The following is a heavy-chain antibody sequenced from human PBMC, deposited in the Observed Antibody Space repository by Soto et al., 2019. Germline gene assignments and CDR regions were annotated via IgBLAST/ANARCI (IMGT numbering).Heavy chain of an antibody. CDR3: ARRRYDFWSGFEGNWFHP. D-gene: IGHD3-3*01. Sequence: SETLSLTCTVSGGSVSSGSYYWSWIRQPPGKGLEWIGYIYYSGSTNYNPSLKSRVTISVDTSKNQFSLKLSSVTAADTAVYYCARRRYDFWSGFEGNWFHPWGQGTLVTVSS. CDR2: IYYSGST. J-gene: IGHJ5*02. CDR1: GGSVSSGSYY. V-gene: IGHV4-61*01.